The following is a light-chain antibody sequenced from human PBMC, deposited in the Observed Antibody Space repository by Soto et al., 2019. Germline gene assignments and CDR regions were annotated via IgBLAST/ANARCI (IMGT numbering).Light chain of an antibody. V-gene: IGKV1-5*03. Sequence: DMQMTQFPSTLSASVRDRVTITCRASQSIGRRLAWYQQRPGKAPNLLIFQASTLHSGVPSRFSGTGSGTEFTLTISSLQPDDFATYYCQQYNNYLWTFGQGTKVDNK. CDR2: QAS. J-gene: IGKJ1*01. CDR1: QSIGRR. CDR3: QQYNNYLWT.